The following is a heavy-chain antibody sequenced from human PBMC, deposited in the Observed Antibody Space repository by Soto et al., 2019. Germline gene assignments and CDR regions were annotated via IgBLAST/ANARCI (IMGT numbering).Heavy chain of an antibody. D-gene: IGHD6-6*01. J-gene: IGHJ6*02. CDR1: GGSISSSSYY. CDR2: IYYSGST. Sequence: SETLSLTCTVSGGSISSSSYYWGWIRQPPGKGLEWIGSIYYSGSTYYNPSLKSRVTISVDTSKNQFSLKLSSVTAADTAVYYCARLGGIAARPFYYYYGMDVWGQGTTVTVSS. V-gene: IGHV4-39*01. CDR3: ARLGGIAARPFYYYYGMDV.